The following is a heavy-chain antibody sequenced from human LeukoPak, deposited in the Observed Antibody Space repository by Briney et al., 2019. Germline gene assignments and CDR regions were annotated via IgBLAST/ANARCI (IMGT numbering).Heavy chain of an antibody. J-gene: IGHJ4*02. D-gene: IGHD5-12*01. CDR3: ARDGLPFDF. Sequence: GGSLRLSCAASGFRFSSYWMSWVRQAPGKGLEWVANIKQDGSEKYYVGSVKGRFTISRDNAKNSLYLQMNSLRAEDTAVYFCARDGLPFDFWGQGTLVTVSS. CDR1: GFRFSSYW. CDR2: IKQDGSEK. V-gene: IGHV3-7*01.